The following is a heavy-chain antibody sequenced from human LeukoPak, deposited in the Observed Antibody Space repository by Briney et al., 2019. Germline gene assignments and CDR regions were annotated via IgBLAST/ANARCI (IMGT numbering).Heavy chain of an antibody. Sequence: ASVKVSCKASGYTFTSYDINWVRQATGQGLEWMGWMNPNSGNTGYAQKFQGRVTMTRNTSISTAYMELSSLRSEDTAVYYCARERVIAVAAEADYWGQGTLVTVSS. D-gene: IGHD6-19*01. CDR2: MNPNSGNT. V-gene: IGHV1-8*01. CDR3: ARERVIAVAAEADY. CDR1: GYTFTSYD. J-gene: IGHJ4*02.